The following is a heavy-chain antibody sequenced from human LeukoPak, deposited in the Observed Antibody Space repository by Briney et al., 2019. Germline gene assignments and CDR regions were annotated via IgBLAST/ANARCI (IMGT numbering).Heavy chain of an antibody. CDR1: GGSISSYY. CDR3: ARENWLNWFDP. Sequence: SETLSLTCTVSGGSISSYYWSWIRQPAGKGLEWIGRIYSSGSTNYNPSLKSRVTISVDTSKNQFSLKLSSVTAADTAVYYCARENWLNWFDPWGQGTLVTVSS. D-gene: IGHD5-12*01. J-gene: IGHJ5*02. CDR2: IYSSGST. V-gene: IGHV4-4*07.